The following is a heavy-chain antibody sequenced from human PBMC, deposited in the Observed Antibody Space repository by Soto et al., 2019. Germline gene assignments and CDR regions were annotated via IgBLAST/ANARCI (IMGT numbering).Heavy chain of an antibody. V-gene: IGHV1-18*04. J-gene: IGHJ6*02. Sequence: GSVKVYYKASGYTFTSYGISLVRQAPGQGLEWMGWISAYNGNTNYAQKLQGRVTMTTDTSTSTAYMELRSLRSDDTAVYYCARRGRSYYYGMDVWGQGTPFTGSS. CDR1: GYTFTSYG. CDR2: ISAYNGNT. CDR3: ARRGRSYYYGMDV. D-gene: IGHD3-16*01.